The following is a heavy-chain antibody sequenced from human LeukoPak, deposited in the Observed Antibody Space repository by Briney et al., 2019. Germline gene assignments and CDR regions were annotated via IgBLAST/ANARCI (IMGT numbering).Heavy chain of an antibody. CDR3: ASSGLLLWFGEFNYFDY. J-gene: IGHJ4*02. CDR2: ISWNSGSI. CDR1: GFTFDDYA. D-gene: IGHD3-10*01. Sequence: GRSLRLSCAASGFTFDDYAMHWVRQAPGKGLEWVSGISWNSGSIGYADSVKGRFTISRDNAKNSLYLQMNSLRAEDTAVYYCASSGLLLWFGEFNYFDYWGQGTLVTVSS. V-gene: IGHV3-9*01.